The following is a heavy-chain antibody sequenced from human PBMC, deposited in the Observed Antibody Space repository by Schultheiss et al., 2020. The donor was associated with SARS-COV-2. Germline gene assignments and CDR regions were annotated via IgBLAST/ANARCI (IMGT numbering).Heavy chain of an antibody. J-gene: IGHJ6*02. D-gene: IGHD6-19*01. CDR3: ARDGPLGSGWYIGDHYYSMDV. CDR1: GFTFSSCP. Sequence: GGSLRLSCEASGFTFSSCPMSWVRQAPGKGLEWVSYISSSGSTIYYADSVKGRFTISRDNSKNMLYLQMNSLRVEDTAVYYCARDGPLGSGWYIGDHYYSMDVWGQGTTVTVSS. V-gene: IGHV3-48*01. CDR2: ISSSGSTI.